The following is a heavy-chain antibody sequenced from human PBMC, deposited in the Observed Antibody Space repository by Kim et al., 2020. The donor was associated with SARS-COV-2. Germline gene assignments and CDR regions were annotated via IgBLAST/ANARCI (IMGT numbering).Heavy chain of an antibody. J-gene: IGHJ3*02. CDR3: ARGTHTAFDI. CDR2: IYSGGST. Sequence: GGSLRLSCAASGFTVSSNYMSWVRQAPGKGLELLSVIYSGGSTYYADSVKVRFTISRDNSKNTLYLQMNSLRAEETAVYYCARGTHTAFDIWGQVTMVTVSS. CDR1: GFTVSSNY. D-gene: IGHD1-1*01. V-gene: IGHV3-53*01.